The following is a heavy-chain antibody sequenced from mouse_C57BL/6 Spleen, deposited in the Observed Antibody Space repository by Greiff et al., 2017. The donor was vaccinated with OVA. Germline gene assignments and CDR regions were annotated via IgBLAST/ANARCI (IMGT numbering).Heavy chain of an antibody. D-gene: IGHD2-4*01. CDR2: INPSTGGT. CDR1: GYSFTGYY. CDR3: ASRYDYPWFAY. Sequence: EVKLMESGPELVKPGASVKISCKASGYSFTGYYMNWVKQSPEKSLEWIGEINPSTGGTTYNQKFKAKATLTVDKSSSTAYMQLKSLTSEDSAVYYCASRYDYPWFAYWGQGTLVTVSA. V-gene: IGHV1-42*01. J-gene: IGHJ3*01.